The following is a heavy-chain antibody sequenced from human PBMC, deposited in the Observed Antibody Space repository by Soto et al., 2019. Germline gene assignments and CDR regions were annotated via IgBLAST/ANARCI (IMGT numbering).Heavy chain of an antibody. CDR1: GGTFSRYA. J-gene: IGHJ6*02. CDR2: IIPIFGTA. D-gene: IGHD5-18*01. Sequence: QVQLVQSGAEVKKPGSSVKVSCKASGGTFSRYAISWVRQAPGQGLEWMGGIIPIFGTANYAQKFQGRVTITADESTSTAYMELSSLRSEDTAVYYCARDSQLWLNYYYGMDVWGQGTTVTVSS. V-gene: IGHV1-69*12. CDR3: ARDSQLWLNYYYGMDV.